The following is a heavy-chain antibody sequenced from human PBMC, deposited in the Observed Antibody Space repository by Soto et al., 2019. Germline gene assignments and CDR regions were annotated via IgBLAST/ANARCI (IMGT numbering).Heavy chain of an antibody. D-gene: IGHD2-2*01. J-gene: IGHJ3*02. CDR2: ISSSSSYI. V-gene: IGHV3-21*01. Sequence: EVQLVESGGGLVKPGGSLRLSCAASGFTFSSYSMNWVRQAPGKGLEWVSSISSSSSYIYYADSVKGLFTISRDNAKNSLYLQMNSLRAEDTAVYYCARDAYCSSTSCYVSDAFDIWGQGTMVTVSS. CDR3: ARDAYCSSTSCYVSDAFDI. CDR1: GFTFSSYS.